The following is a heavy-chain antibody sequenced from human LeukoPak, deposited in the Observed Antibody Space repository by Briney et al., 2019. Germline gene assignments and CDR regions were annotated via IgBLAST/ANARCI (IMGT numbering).Heavy chain of an antibody. CDR3: ASGIGFGVVVYYYYYDMDV. CDR1: EFTFSSYS. J-gene: IGHJ6*02. V-gene: IGHV3-48*01. Sequence: GGSLRLSGAVSEFTFSSYSMNWVRQAPGKGLEWMSYISSDGSTIYYADSVKGRFTISRDNAKNSLFLQMNSLRAEDTAVYYCASGIGFGVVVYYYYYDMDVWGQGTTVTVSS. CDR2: ISSDGSTI. D-gene: IGHD3-3*01.